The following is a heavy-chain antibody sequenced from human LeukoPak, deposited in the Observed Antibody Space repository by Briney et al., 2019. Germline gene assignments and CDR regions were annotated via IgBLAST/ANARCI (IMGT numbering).Heavy chain of an antibody. CDR1: GGTFSSYA. J-gene: IGHJ4*02. V-gene: IGHV1-69*05. D-gene: IGHD1-20*01. CDR3: ARAGIPGDITGTVGNFDY. Sequence: SVKVSCKASGGTFSSYAISWVRQAPGQGLEWMGGIIPIFGTANYAQKFQGRVTITTDESTSTAYMELSSLRSEDTAVYYCARAGIPGDITGTVGNFDYWGQGTLVTVSS. CDR2: IIPIFGTA.